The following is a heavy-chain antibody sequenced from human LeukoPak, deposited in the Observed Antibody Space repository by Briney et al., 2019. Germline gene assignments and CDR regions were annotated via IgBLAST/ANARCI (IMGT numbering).Heavy chain of an antibody. D-gene: IGHD3-10*01. Sequence: SETLSLTCTVSGGSISSYYWSWIRQPPGKGLEWVGYIYYSGSTNYNPSLKSRVTISVHTSKNQFSLKLSSVTAADTAVYYCARHLYPRGAGSRYYYGMDVWGQGTTVTVSS. J-gene: IGHJ6*02. CDR2: IYYSGST. CDR1: GGSISSYY. CDR3: ARHLYPRGAGSRYYYGMDV. V-gene: IGHV4-59*08.